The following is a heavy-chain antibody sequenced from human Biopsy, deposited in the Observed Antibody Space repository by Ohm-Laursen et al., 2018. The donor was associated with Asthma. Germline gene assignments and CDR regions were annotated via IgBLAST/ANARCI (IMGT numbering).Heavy chain of an antibody. D-gene: IGHD1-26*01. CDR1: GGSFSSNY. V-gene: IGHV4-34*01. CDR3: ARGSSSRLSQWELLVSGGKRAHSYFGIDV. Sequence: SETLSLTCAVYGGSFSSNYWSWIRQTPGKGLEWLGDTHHSGYTNYNPSLRSRLTLSVDTSKNQFSLRLTSVTAADTAVYYCARGSSSRLSQWELLVSGGKRAHSYFGIDVWGPGTTVSV. J-gene: IGHJ6*02. CDR2: THHSGYT.